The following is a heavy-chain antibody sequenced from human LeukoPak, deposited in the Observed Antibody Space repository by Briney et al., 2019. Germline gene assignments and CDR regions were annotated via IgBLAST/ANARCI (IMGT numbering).Heavy chain of an antibody. J-gene: IGHJ4*02. V-gene: IGHV3-30*02. D-gene: IGHD5-12*01. Sequence: PGGTLRLSCGASGFTFSSYDMTWVRQAPGKGLEWVAFIRYDGSNKYYADSVKGRFTISRDNAKNSLYLQMNRLRAEDTALYYCATNGGGDSGYGNFDYWGQGTLVTVSS. CDR2: IRYDGSNK. CDR1: GFTFSSYD. CDR3: ATNGGGDSGYGNFDY.